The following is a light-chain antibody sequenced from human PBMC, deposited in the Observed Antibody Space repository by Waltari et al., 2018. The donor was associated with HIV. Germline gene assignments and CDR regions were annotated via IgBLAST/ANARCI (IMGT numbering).Light chain of an antibody. CDR1: SSNIGSNT. CDR3: AAWDDSLNGEWV. V-gene: IGLV1-44*01. CDR2: SKN. Sequence: QSVLTQPPSASGTPGQRVTISCSGSSSNIGSNTVNWYQQLPGTAPKLLIYSKNQRPSGVPDRFSGSKSGTSASLAISGLQSEDEADYYCAAWDDSLNGEWVFGGGTKLTVL. J-gene: IGLJ3*02.